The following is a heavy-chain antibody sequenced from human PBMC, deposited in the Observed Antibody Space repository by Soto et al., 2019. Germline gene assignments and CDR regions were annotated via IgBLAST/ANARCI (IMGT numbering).Heavy chain of an antibody. CDR3: ARVGEQWLVVSNYYYYGMDV. D-gene: IGHD6-19*01. J-gene: IGHJ6*02. CDR2: ISSSSSTI. CDR1: GFTFSSYS. Sequence: EVQLVESGGGLVQPGGSLRLSCAASGFTFSSYSMNWVRQAPGKGLEWVSYISSSSSTIYYADSVKGRFTISRDNAKNSLYVQMNILGEEDMAVYYCARVGEQWLVVSNYYYYGMDVWGQGTTVTVSS. V-gene: IGHV3-48*02.